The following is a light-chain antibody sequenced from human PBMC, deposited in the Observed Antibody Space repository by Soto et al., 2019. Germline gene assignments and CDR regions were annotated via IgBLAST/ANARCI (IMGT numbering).Light chain of an antibody. CDR1: QSVSSN. J-gene: IGKJ1*01. V-gene: IGKV3-15*01. CDR2: DAS. CDR3: QQSNNWPKT. Sequence: EIVMTQSPATLSVSPGETATLSCRASQSVSSNLAWYQQKPGQAPRLLISDASTMAAGLPARFIGSGSGTEFTLTISILQSEDFAVYFCQQSNNWPKTFGQGTKVEMK.